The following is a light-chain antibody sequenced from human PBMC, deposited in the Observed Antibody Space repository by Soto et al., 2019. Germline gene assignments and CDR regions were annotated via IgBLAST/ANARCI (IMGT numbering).Light chain of an antibody. CDR3: QQDGSAPRT. CDR1: QSVSTN. V-gene: IGKV3-15*01. Sequence: EIVMTQSPATFSVFPGERATLSCRASQSVSTNLTWYQQKPGQAPRLLMYGASTRATGVPARFSGSGSGTDFTLTISRLEPEDFAVYYCQQDGSAPRTFGQGTKVDIK. J-gene: IGKJ1*01. CDR2: GAS.